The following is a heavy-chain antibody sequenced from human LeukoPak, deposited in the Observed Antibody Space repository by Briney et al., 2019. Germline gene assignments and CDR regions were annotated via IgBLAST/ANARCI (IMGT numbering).Heavy chain of an antibody. Sequence: PGGSLRLSCAASAFTASSNYMSWVRQAPGKGLEWVSVIYSGGSTYYADSVKGRFTISRDNSKNTLYLQMNSLRAEDTAVYYCAKYYYDRPMGAFDIWGQGTMVTVSS. CDR1: AFTASSNY. D-gene: IGHD3-22*01. CDR2: IYSGGST. CDR3: AKYYYDRPMGAFDI. J-gene: IGHJ3*02. V-gene: IGHV3-53*01.